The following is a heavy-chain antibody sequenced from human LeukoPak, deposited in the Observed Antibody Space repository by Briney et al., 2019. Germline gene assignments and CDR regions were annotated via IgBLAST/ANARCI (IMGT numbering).Heavy chain of an antibody. CDR3: VLAPNSNWFDF. Sequence: SETLSLTCSFSGDSISSFYWNWIRQSPGKGLEWIGNIHYSGTSNYNPSLKSRVTISIDTSRQQFFLKLSSVTAADTAVYYCVLAPNSNWFDFWGQGTRVTVSS. D-gene: IGHD2-8*01. V-gene: IGHV4-59*08. J-gene: IGHJ5*01. CDR1: GDSISSFY. CDR2: IHYSGTS.